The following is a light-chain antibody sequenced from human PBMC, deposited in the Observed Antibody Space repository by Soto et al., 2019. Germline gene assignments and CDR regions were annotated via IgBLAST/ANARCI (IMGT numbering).Light chain of an antibody. CDR3: QKYNNWPIT. V-gene: IGKV3D-15*01. J-gene: IGKJ5*01. Sequence: EIVLTHSPDTLSVSPGERANLSFRASQTVGSNLAWYQQKPGQAPRLLIYGASTRASDTPARFSGSGSVTEFALTISSLQSEDFAVYYCQKYNNWPITFGQGKRREIK. CDR1: QTVGSN. CDR2: GAS.